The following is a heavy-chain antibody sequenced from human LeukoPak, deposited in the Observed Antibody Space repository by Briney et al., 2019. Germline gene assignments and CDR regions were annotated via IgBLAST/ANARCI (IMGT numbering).Heavy chain of an antibody. CDR2: IYHSGST. J-gene: IGHJ4*02. Sequence: SQTLSLTCTVSGGSISSGSYYWGWIRHPPGKGLEWIGSIYHSGSTYYNPSLKSRVTISVDTSKNQFSLKLSSVTAADTAVYYCARVRGYGGNPGYWGQGTLVTVSS. CDR1: GGSISSGSYY. V-gene: IGHV4-39*07. D-gene: IGHD4-23*01. CDR3: ARVRGYGGNPGY.